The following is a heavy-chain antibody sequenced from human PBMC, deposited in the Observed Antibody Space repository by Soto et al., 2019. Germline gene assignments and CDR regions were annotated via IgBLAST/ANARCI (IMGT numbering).Heavy chain of an antibody. CDR1: GASVNSGNYY. V-gene: IGHV4-61*01. D-gene: IGHD2-2*01. J-gene: IGHJ6*02. CDR2: IYYSGST. Sequence: SETLSLTCTVSGASVNSGNYYWSWIRQPPGKGLEWIGYIYYSGSTNYNPSLKSRVTISLDPSKNQFSLNLSSVTAADTAVFFCARDRAAAIGYYYYYGMDVWGQGTTVTVSS. CDR3: ARDRAAAIGYYYYYGMDV.